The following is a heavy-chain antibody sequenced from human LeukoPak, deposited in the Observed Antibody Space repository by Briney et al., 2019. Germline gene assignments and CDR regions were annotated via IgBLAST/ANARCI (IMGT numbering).Heavy chain of an antibody. CDR2: MSGSGGTT. CDR1: GFTFSSYG. Sequence: GGSLRLSCAASGFTFSSYGMSWVRQAPGKGLEWISAMSGSGGTTYYVDSVKGRFTISRDNSKNTLYLQMNSLRVDDTAVYYCAKAGRGGAITMVRGVKGDYYYMDVWGKGTTVTIFS. D-gene: IGHD3-10*01. CDR3: AKAGRGGAITMVRGVKGDYYYMDV. V-gene: IGHV3-23*01. J-gene: IGHJ6*03.